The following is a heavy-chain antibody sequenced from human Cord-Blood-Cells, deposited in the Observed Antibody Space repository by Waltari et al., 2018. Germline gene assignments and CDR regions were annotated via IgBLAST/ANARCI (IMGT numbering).Heavy chain of an antibody. CDR2: NIPIVGTA. Sequence: QVQLVQSGAEVKKPGSSVKVSCKASGGSFSSYAISWVRQAPGQGLEWMGRNIPIVGTANYAQKSQGRVTIAADECTSTGYMELSSLRSEDTAVYYCARERDYFGYYMDVWGKGTTVTVSS. V-gene: IGHV1-69*18. J-gene: IGHJ6*03. CDR1: GGSFSSYA. CDR3: ARERDYFGYYMDV. D-gene: IGHD4-17*01.